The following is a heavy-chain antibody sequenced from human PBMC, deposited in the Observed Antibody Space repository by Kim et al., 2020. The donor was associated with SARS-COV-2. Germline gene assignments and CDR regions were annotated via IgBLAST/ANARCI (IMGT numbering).Heavy chain of an antibody. D-gene: IGHD3-22*01. Sequence: GESLKISCQGSGFTVTTYWIGWVRQKPGKGLEWIGIFYPGDSDARYSTSFQGQVTCLADKSISTAYLQWTSLKASDTATYFCARRGSSGRAQDYYYGMDVWGQGTSVTVSS. CDR3: ARRGSSGRAQDYYYGMDV. V-gene: IGHV5-51*01. CDR2: FYPGDSDA. CDR1: GFTVTTYW. J-gene: IGHJ6*02.